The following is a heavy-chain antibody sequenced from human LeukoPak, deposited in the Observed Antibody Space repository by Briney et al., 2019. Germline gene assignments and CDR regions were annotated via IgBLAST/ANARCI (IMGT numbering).Heavy chain of an antibody. D-gene: IGHD3-10*01. J-gene: IGHJ4*02. Sequence: SETLSLTCTVSGGSISSSSYYWGWIRQPPGKGLEWIGSINYSGSTNYNSSLKSRATISVDTSKNQFSLKLSSVTAADTAVYYCARQAIGFGEFHFDFWGQGTLVTVSS. CDR2: INYSGST. CDR3: ARQAIGFGEFHFDF. CDR1: GGSISSSSYY. V-gene: IGHV4-39*01.